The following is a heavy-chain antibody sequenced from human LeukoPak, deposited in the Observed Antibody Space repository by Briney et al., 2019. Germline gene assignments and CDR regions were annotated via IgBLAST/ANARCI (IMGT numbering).Heavy chain of an antibody. D-gene: IGHD6-13*01. CDR2: INHSGST. J-gene: IGHJ6*03. V-gene: IGHV4-34*01. CDR3: ARENSSSWYYYYYYHMDV. Sequence: SETLSLTCAVYGGSFSGYYWSWIRQPPGKGLEWIGEINHSGSTNYNPSLKSRVTISVDTSKNQFSLKLSSVTAADTAVYYCARENSSSWYYYYYYHMDVWGKGTTVTVSS. CDR1: GGSFSGYY.